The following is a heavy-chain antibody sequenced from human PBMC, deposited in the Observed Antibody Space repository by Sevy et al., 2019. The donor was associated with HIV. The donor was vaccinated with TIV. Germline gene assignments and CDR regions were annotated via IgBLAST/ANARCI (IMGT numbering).Heavy chain of an antibody. CDR2: IIPIFGTA. CDR1: GGTFSSYA. J-gene: IGHJ4*02. V-gene: IGHV1-69*13. Sequence: ASVKVSCKASGGTFSSYAISWVRQAPGQGLEWMGGIIPIFGTANYAQKFQGRVTITADESMSTAYMELSSLRSEDTAVYYCARDEYSGYKYWGQGTLVTVSS. D-gene: IGHD5-12*01. CDR3: ARDEYSGYKY.